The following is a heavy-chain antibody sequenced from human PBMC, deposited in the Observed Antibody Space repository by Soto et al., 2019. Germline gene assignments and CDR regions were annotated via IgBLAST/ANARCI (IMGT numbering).Heavy chain of an antibody. J-gene: IGHJ4*02. CDR3: AKGLALMADH. CDR1: GFSFSTYV. V-gene: IGHV3-30*18. CDR2: ILYDGSKE. Sequence: PGGSLRLSGTDSGFSFSTYVMDWVRQAPGKGLEWVARILYDGSKEYYADPVKGRFTISRDNSKNTLYLQMDRLRVEDTAVYFCAKGLALMADHWGQGTPVTVSS. D-gene: IGHD2-21*01.